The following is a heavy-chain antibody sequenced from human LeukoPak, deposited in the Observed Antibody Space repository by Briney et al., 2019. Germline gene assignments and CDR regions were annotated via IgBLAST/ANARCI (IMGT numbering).Heavy chain of an antibody. CDR2: IIPIFGTA. CDR3: ARTLISYYGSGSYDY. CDR1: GYTFTGYY. D-gene: IGHD3-10*01. Sequence: SVKVSCKASGYTFTGYYMHWVRQAPGQGLEWMGGIIPIFGTANYAQKFQGRVTITADESTSTAYMELSSLRSEDTAVYYCARTLISYYGSGSYDYWGQGTLVTVSS. V-gene: IGHV1-69*13. J-gene: IGHJ4*02.